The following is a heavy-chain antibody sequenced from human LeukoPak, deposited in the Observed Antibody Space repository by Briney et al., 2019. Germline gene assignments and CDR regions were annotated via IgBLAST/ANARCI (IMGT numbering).Heavy chain of an antibody. CDR2: LFFGGST. V-gene: IGHV4-59*01. J-gene: IGHJ4*02. Sequence: SETLSLTCTVSGDSIGSYFWSWIRQPPGKGLEWIGYLFFGGSTNYNPSLKSRVTISSDTSKNQLSLKLTSVTAADTAVYYCARIHRYCSGGSCYLFDYWSQGTLVTVSS. D-gene: IGHD2-15*01. CDR3: ARIHRYCSGGSCYLFDY. CDR1: GDSIGSYF.